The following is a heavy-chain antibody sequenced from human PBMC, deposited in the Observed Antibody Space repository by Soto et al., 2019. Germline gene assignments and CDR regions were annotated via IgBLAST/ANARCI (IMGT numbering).Heavy chain of an antibody. CDR2: INHSGST. D-gene: IGHD3-3*01. CDR1: GGSFSGYY. CDR3: ARVGQFVYDFWSGYRRSGIDY. V-gene: IGHV4-34*01. J-gene: IGHJ4*02. Sequence: KPSETLSLTCAVYGGSFSGYYWSWIRQPPGKGLEWIGEINHSGSTNYNPSLKSRVTISVDTSKNQFSLKLSSVTAADTAVYYCARVGQFVYDFWSGYRRSGIDYWGQGTLVTVSS.